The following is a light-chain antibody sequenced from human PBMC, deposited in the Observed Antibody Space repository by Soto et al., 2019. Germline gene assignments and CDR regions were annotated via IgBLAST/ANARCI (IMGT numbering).Light chain of an antibody. J-gene: IGLJ1*01. CDR3: SSFAGSNNFPYV. CDR2: EIN. Sequence: QSVLTQPPSAPGSPGQSVTISCTGTSSDVGAYDYVSWYQQHPGKAPKLMIYEINKRPSGVPDRFSGSKSGNTASLTVSGLQAEDEADYYCSSFAGSNNFPYVFGTGTKV. V-gene: IGLV2-8*01. CDR1: SSDVGAYDY.